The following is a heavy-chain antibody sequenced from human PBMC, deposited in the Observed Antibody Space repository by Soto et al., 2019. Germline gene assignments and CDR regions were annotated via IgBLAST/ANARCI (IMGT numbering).Heavy chain of an antibody. D-gene: IGHD6-19*01. CDR3: ARLGRGIAVAGALRYWYFDL. CDR2: ISAYNGNT. V-gene: IGHV1-18*01. J-gene: IGHJ2*01. CDR1: GYTFTSYG. Sequence: QVQLVQSGAEVKKPGASVKVSCKASGYTFTSYGISWVRQAPGQGLEWMGWISAYNGNTNYAQKLQGRVTMTTDTSSSTAYMELRSLRSDDTAVYYCARLGRGIAVAGALRYWYFDLWGRGTLVTVSS.